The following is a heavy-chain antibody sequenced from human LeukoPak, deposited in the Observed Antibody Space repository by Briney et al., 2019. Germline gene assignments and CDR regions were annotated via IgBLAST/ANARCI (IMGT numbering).Heavy chain of an antibody. J-gene: IGHJ4*02. CDR2: IYYSGST. Sequence: SETLSLTCTVSGGSISSYYWSWLRQPPGKGLERIGYIYYSGSTNYNPSLNSRVTISVDTSKNQFSLKLSSVTAADTAVYYCARAIYSSSSGDFDYWGQGTLVTVSS. CDR3: ARAIYSSSSGDFDY. D-gene: IGHD6-6*01. V-gene: IGHV4-59*01. CDR1: GGSISSYY.